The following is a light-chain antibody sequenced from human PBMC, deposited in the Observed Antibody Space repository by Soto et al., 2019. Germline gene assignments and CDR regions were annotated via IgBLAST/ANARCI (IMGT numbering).Light chain of an antibody. V-gene: IGKV4-1*01. CDR2: WAS. CDR3: QQYYSNPRA. CDR1: QSVFYSSDNKNY. J-gene: IGKJ4*01. Sequence: DIVMTQSPDSLVVSLGERATINCKSSQSVFYSSDNKNYLAWYQQKPGQPPKLLISWASTRESGVPDRFSGSGSGTDFTLTISSLQAEDVAVYYCQQYYSNPRAFGGGTKVEIK.